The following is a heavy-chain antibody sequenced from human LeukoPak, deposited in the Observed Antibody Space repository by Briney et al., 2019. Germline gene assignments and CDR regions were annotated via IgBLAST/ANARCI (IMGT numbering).Heavy chain of an antibody. V-gene: IGHV3-7*03. Sequence: GGSLRLSCDASGFTFSSYWMTWVRQAPGKGLEWVANIKLDGSERYYVDSVKGRFTISRDDAKNSLYLQMNSLRAEDTALYYCARGYSSSSANNFDYWGQGTLVTVSS. J-gene: IGHJ4*02. CDR3: ARGYSSSSANNFDY. CDR2: IKLDGSER. CDR1: GFTFSSYW. D-gene: IGHD6-6*01.